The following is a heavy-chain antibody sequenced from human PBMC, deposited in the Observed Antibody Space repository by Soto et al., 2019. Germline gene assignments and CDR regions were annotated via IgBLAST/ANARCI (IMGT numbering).Heavy chain of an antibody. CDR1: GGSISSGGYY. D-gene: IGHD3-22*01. J-gene: IGHJ4*02. CDR2: IYYSGST. Sequence: SETLSLTCTVSGGSISSGGYYWSWIRQHPGKGLEWIGYIYYSGSTYYNSSLKSRVTISVDTSKNQFSLKLSSVTAADTAVYYCARVWDSSGPNFDYWGQGTLVTVPQ. V-gene: IGHV4-31*03. CDR3: ARVWDSSGPNFDY.